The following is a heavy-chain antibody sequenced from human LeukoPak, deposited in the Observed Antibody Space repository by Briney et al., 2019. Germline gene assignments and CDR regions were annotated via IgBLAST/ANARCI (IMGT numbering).Heavy chain of an antibody. CDR3: VRGSSLDYGDYKGMDV. CDR1: GGTFSSYA. V-gene: IGHV1-69*04. J-gene: IGHJ6*02. CDR2: IIPILGIA. D-gene: IGHD4-17*01. Sequence: GASVKVSCKASGGTFSSYAISWVRQAPGQGLEWMGRIIPILGIANYAQKFQGRVTITADKSTSTAYMELSSLRSEDTAVYYCVRGSSLDYGDYKGMDVWGQGTAVTVSS.